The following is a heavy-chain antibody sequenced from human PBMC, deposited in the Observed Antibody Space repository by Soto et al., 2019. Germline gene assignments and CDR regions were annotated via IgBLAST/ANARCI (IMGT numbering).Heavy chain of an antibody. Sequence: QVQLVPSGAEVKKPGASVKVSCKASGYTFTSYGISWVRQAPGQGLEWMGWISAYNGNTNYAQKLQGRVTMTTDTSTSTAYMELRSLRSDDTAVYYCARVPPPRITMIGDAFDIWGQGTMVTVSS. CDR1: GYTFTSYG. CDR3: ARVPPPRITMIGDAFDI. J-gene: IGHJ3*02. V-gene: IGHV1-18*01. CDR2: ISAYNGNT. D-gene: IGHD3-10*02.